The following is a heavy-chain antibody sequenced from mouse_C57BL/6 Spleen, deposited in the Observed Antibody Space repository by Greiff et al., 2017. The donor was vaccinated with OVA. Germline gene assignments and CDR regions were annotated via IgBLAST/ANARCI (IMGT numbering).Heavy chain of an antibody. D-gene: IGHD2-12*01. Sequence: EVQGVESGGGLVQPGGSLSLSCAASGFTFTDYYMSWVRQPPGKALEWLGFIRNKANGYTTEYSASVKGRFTISRDNSQSILYLQMNALRAEDSATYYCARSSPVTGYFDVWGTGTTVTVSS. CDR1: GFTFTDYY. V-gene: IGHV7-3*01. CDR2: IRNKANGYTT. CDR3: ARSSPVTGYFDV. J-gene: IGHJ1*03.